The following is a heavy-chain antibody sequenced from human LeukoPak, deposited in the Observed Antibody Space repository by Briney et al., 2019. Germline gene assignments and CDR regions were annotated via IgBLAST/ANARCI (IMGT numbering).Heavy chain of an antibody. D-gene: IGHD2-8*01. CDR3: ARQTYCTNGVCVALDF. CDR1: GYTFSSYW. Sequence: GESLKISCKGSGYTFSSYWTAWVRQMPGKGLEWMGIIYPGDSDTRYSPSFQGQVTISADKSISTAYLQWSGLKASDTAIYYCARQTYCTNGVCVALDFWGQGTVVTVSS. J-gene: IGHJ3*01. CDR2: IYPGDSDT. V-gene: IGHV5-51*01.